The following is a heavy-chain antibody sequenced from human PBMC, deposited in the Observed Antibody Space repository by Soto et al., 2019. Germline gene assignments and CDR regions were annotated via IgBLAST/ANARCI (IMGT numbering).Heavy chain of an antibody. CDR2: MNPNTGNS. J-gene: IGHJ4*02. CDR3: ARRAETNGWNGFGADKYYFDF. Sequence: ASLQVCCKSSGSTFTSYDIYWVRQANGQGLDWMGWMNPNTGNSGYAQKFQGRVTMTSDTSISTAHMELSSLRSEDTAVYYCARRAETNGWNGFGADKYYFDFWGQGTLVTVS. V-gene: IGHV1-8*01. D-gene: IGHD1-1*01. CDR1: GSTFTSYD.